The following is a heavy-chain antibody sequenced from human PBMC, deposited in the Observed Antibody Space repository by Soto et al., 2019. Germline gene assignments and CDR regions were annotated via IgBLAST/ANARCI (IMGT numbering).Heavy chain of an antibody. CDR2: ISDDSSYI. CDR3: ATPYYFNH. CDR1: GFMFSAYT. Sequence: LRLSCAASGFMFSAYTMNWVRQAPGKGLEWLSSISDDSSYIDYADSLRGRFTVSRDNAGNSLYLQIDSLGVEDTAVYYCATPYYFNHWGPGTLVTVSS. J-gene: IGHJ1*01. D-gene: IGHD3-16*01. V-gene: IGHV3-21*06.